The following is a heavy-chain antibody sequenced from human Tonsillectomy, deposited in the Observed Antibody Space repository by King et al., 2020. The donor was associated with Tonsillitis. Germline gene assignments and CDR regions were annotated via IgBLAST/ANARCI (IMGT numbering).Heavy chain of an antibody. Sequence: HGQLVQSGGGVAQPGRSLRLSCAASGFIYSNYAMHWVRQAPGKGLEWVAVIWYGGSDKYYAESVGGRFTISSDNSKDTMYLQMNRLRAEDTAVYYCARGDYDSSSSGRHYYYYYMDVWGKGTTVTVSS. D-gene: IGHD6-6*01. CDR2: IWYGGSDK. CDR1: GFIYSNYA. V-gene: IGHV3-33*01. J-gene: IGHJ6*03. CDR3: ARGDYDSSSSGRHYYYYYMDV.